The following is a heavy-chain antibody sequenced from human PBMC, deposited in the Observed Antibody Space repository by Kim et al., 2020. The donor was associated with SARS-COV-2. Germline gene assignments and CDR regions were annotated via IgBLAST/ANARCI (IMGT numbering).Heavy chain of an antibody. Sequence: SVKVSCKASGGTFSSYAISWVRQAPGQGLEWMGGIIPIFGTANYAQKFHGRVTITADESTSTAYMELSSLRSEDTAVYYCARLDDILTGYNYYYYGMDVWGQGTTVTVSS. CDR3: ARLDDILTGYNYYYYGMDV. J-gene: IGHJ6*02. CDR1: GGTFSSYA. V-gene: IGHV1-69*13. CDR2: IIPIFGTA. D-gene: IGHD3-9*01.